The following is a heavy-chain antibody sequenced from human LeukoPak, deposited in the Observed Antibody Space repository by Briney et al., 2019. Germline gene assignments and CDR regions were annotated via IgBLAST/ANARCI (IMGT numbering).Heavy chain of an antibody. CDR2: INSDGSTT. CDR3: ARENFYGMDV. V-gene: IGHV3-74*01. CDR1: GFTFRRYW. Sequence: PGGSLRLSCAASGFTFRRYWMNWVRQAPGKGLVWVSRINSDGSTTRYADSVKGRFTISRDNAKNTMYLQMNSLRAEDTAVYYCARENFYGMDVWGQGTTVTVSS. J-gene: IGHJ6*02.